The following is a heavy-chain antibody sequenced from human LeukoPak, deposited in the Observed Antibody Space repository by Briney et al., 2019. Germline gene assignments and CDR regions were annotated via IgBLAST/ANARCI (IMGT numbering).Heavy chain of an antibody. J-gene: IGHJ4*02. V-gene: IGHV1-2*02. D-gene: IGHD1-26*01. CDR3: ARSAVGAAYTNT. Sequence: ASVKVSCKASGYTFTGYYMHWVRQAPGQGLEWMGWINPNSGGINYAQKFQGRVTMTRDTSISTAYMELSRLRSDDTAVYYCARSAVGAAYTNTWGQGTLVTVSS. CDR1: GYTFTGYY. CDR2: INPNSGGI.